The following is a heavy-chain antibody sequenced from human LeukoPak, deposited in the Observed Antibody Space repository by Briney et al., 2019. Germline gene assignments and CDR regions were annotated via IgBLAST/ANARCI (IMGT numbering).Heavy chain of an antibody. CDR3: ARDRGWGIDY. D-gene: IGHD3-16*01. V-gene: IGHV4-59*01. CDR1: GGSISSYY. Sequence: SETLSLTCTDSGGSISSYYWSWIRQPPGKGLAWIGYIYYSGCTNYNPSLKSRVTISVDTSKNQFSLKLSSVTAEDTAVYYCARDRGWGIDYWGQGTLVTVSS. CDR2: IYYSGCT. J-gene: IGHJ4*02.